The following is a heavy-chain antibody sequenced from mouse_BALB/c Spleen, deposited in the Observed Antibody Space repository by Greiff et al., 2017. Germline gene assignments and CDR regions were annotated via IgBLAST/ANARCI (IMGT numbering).Heavy chain of an antibody. CDR1: GFTFSDYY. D-gene: IGHD2-1*01. Sequence: EVKLMESGGGLVKPGGSLKLSCAASGFTFSDYYMYWVRQTPEKRLEWVATISDGGSYTYYPDSVKGRFTISRDNAKNNLYLQMSSLKSEDTAMYYFARAGNYDAMDYWGQGTSVTVSS. J-gene: IGHJ4*01. V-gene: IGHV5-4*02. CDR2: ISDGGSYT. CDR3: ARAGNYDAMDY.